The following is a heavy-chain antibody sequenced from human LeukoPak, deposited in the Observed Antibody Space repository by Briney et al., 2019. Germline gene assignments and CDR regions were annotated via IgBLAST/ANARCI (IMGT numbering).Heavy chain of an antibody. CDR1: GDSVSTSSAA. CDR2: TYYRSKWYN. V-gene: IGHV6-1*01. J-gene: IGHJ4*02. Sequence: SQTLSLTCAISGDSVSTSSAAWNWIRHSPSRGLEWLGRTYYRSKWYNDVALSVKSRISINPDTSKNQFSLQLNSVTPEDTAVYYCARDGSYFDCWGQGTLVTVSS. CDR3: ARDGSYFDC.